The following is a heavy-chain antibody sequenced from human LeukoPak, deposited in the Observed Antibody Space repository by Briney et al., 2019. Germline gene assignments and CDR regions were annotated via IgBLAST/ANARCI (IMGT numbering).Heavy chain of an antibody. V-gene: IGHV4-39*07. J-gene: IGHJ5*02. CDR2: IYYSGST. CDR1: GGSIGSSSYY. D-gene: IGHD3-3*01. CDR3: ARDTTIFGVVSTNNWFDP. Sequence: SETLSLTCTVSGGSIGSSSYYWGWIRQPPGKGLEWIGSIYYSGSTYYNPSLKSRVTISVDTSKNQFSLKLSSVTAADTAVYYCARDTTIFGVVSTNNWFDPWGQGTLVTVSS.